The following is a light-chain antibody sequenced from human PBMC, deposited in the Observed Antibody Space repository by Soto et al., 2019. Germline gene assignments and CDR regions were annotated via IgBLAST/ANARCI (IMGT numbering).Light chain of an antibody. CDR1: SGHSSYA. CDR3: QTWGTGPYVV. CDR2: VNSDGSH. Sequence: QLVLTQSPSASASLGASVKLTCTLSSGHSSYAIAWHQQQPEKGPRYLMKVNSDGSHSKGDGIPDRFSASSSGAERYLIISRLQSEDEADYYCQTWGTGPYVVFGGGTKLTVL. V-gene: IGLV4-69*01. J-gene: IGLJ2*01.